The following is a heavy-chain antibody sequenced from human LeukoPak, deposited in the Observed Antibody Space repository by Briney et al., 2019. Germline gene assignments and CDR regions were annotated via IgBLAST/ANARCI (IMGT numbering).Heavy chain of an antibody. CDR1: GGSISSYY. Sequence: SETLSLTCTVSGGSISSYYWSWIRQSPGKGLEWIGYIYYSGSTNYNPSLESRVTISVDTSKNQFSLKLSSVTAADTAVYYCASSSSWYWFDPWGQGTLVTVSS. CDR2: IYYSGST. V-gene: IGHV4-59*01. D-gene: IGHD6-13*01. J-gene: IGHJ5*02. CDR3: ASSSSWYWFDP.